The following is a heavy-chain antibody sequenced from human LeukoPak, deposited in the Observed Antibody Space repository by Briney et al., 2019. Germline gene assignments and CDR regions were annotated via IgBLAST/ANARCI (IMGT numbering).Heavy chain of an antibody. CDR2: ISYDGSNK. V-gene: IGHV3-30*03. CDR3: ARDGDAFWFDP. D-gene: IGHD7-27*01. Sequence: GGSLRLSCAASGFTFSSYGMHWVRQAPGKGLEWVAVISYDGSNKYYADSVKGRFTISRDNSKNTLYLQMNSLRAEDTAVYYCARDGDAFWFDPWGQGTLVTVSS. J-gene: IGHJ5*02. CDR1: GFTFSSYG.